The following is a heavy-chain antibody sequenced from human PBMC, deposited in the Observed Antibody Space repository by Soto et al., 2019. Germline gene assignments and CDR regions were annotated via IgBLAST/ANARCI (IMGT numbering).Heavy chain of an antibody. CDR2: IYHSGST. V-gene: IGHV4-4*02. CDR3: ARGGGHDTAFDY. CDR1: GGSISSSNW. J-gene: IGHJ4*02. D-gene: IGHD3-22*01. Sequence: QVQLQESGPGLVKPSGTLPLTCAVSGGSISSSNWWSWVRQPPGKGLEWIGEIYHSGSTNYNPSLKSRVTISGDKSKNQFSLKLSSVTAADTAVYYCARGGGHDTAFDYWGQGTLVTVSS.